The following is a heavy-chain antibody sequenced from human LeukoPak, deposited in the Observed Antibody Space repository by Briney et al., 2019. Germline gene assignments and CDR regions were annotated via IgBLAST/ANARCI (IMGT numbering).Heavy chain of an antibody. J-gene: IGHJ4*02. CDR2: IYSGGST. D-gene: IGHD3-10*01. CDR1: GFTVSSNY. CDR3: ARARPYYYGSGSSPPLGY. V-gene: IGHV3-53*01. Sequence: PGGSLRLSCAASGFTVSSNYMSWVRQAPGKGLEWASVIYSGGSTYYADSVKGRFTISRDNSKNTLYLQMNSLRAEDTAVYYCARARPYYYGSGSSPPLGYWGKGTLVTVSS.